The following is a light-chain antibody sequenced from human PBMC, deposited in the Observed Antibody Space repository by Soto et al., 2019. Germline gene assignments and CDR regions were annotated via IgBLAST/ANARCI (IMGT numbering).Light chain of an antibody. J-gene: IGKJ4*01. V-gene: IGKV3-11*01. Sequence: EIVLTQSPATLSLSPGERATLSCRASQSVSSYLAWYQQTPGQAPRLLIYDASNRATGIPARFSGSGSGTDVTLTISSLEPEDFAIYYCQQRSNWPPVTFGGGTKVEIK. CDR3: QQRSNWPPVT. CDR1: QSVSSY. CDR2: DAS.